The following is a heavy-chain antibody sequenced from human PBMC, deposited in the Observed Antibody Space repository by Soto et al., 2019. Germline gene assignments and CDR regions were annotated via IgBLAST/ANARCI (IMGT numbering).Heavy chain of an antibody. CDR2: IIPIFGTA. J-gene: IGHJ1*01. CDR1: GGTFSSYA. Sequence: QVQLVQSGAEVKKPGSSVKVSCKASGGTFSSYAISWVRQAPGQGLEWMGGIIPIFGTANYAQKFQGRVTITADESTSTAYMELSSLRSEDTAVYYCARDRAYYDSSGYTADYFQHWGRGTLVTVSS. D-gene: IGHD3-22*01. V-gene: IGHV1-69*01. CDR3: ARDRAYYDSSGYTADYFQH.